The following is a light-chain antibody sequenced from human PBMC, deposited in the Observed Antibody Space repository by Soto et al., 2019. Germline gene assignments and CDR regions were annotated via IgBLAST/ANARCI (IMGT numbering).Light chain of an antibody. V-gene: IGLV4-69*01. Sequence: QLVLTQSPSASASLGASVKLTCTLSSGHTSYAIAWHQQQPEKGPRFLMRLNSDGSHNKGGGIPDRFSGSSSGAERYLTISSLQSEGEADYYCQTWDTGIEVFGGGTKLTVL. CDR3: QTWDTGIEV. CDR1: SGHTSYA. J-gene: IGLJ3*02. CDR2: LNSDGSH.